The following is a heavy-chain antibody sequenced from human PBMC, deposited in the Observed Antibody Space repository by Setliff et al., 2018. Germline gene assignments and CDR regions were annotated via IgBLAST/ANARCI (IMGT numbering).Heavy chain of an antibody. D-gene: IGHD6-6*01. J-gene: IGHJ6*03. CDR1: GGTFSSYA. CDR2: IIPIFGTA. Sequence: VASVKVSCKASGGTFSSYAISWVRQAPGQGLEWMGGIIPIFGTANYAQKFQGRVTITADESTSTAYMELSRLTSEDTAVYYCALEYSNSSPTVYYYMDVWGKGTTVTVSS. CDR3: ALEYSNSSPTVYYYMDV. V-gene: IGHV1-69*13.